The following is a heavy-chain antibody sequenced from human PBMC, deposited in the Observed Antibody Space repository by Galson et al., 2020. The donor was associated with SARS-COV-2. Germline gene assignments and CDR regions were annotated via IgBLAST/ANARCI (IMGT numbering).Heavy chain of an antibody. V-gene: IGHV1-18*01. Sequence: ASVKVSCKASGYTFTSYGISWVRQAPGQGLEWMGWISAYNGNTNSAQKLQGRVTMTTDTSTSTAYMELRSLRFDDTAVYYCARDKGVYYYYDSSGADYWGQGTLVTVSS. D-gene: IGHD3-22*01. CDR3: ARDKGVYYYYDSSGADY. CDR2: ISAYNGNT. CDR1: GYTFTSYG. J-gene: IGHJ4*02.